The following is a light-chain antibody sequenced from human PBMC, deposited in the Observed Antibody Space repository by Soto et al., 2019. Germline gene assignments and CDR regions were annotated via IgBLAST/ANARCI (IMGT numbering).Light chain of an antibody. J-gene: IGLJ3*02. CDR1: SSDVGDYNY. CDR3: SSYATSSTLEWV. V-gene: IGLV2-14*03. CDR2: DVS. Sequence: QSALTQPASVSGSPGQSITISCTGASSDVGDYNYVSWYQHHPGKAPKLVIYDVSSRPSGVSGRFSGSKSGNTASLTISGLQAEDEADYYCSSYATSSTLEWVFGGGTQLT.